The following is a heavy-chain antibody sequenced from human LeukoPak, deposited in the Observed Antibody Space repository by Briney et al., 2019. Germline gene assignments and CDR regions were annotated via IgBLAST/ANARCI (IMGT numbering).Heavy chain of an antibody. D-gene: IGHD3-16*01. CDR1: GGSISSYY. CDR2: IYYSGST. Sequence: SETLSLTCTVSGGSISSYYWSWIRQPPGKGLEWIGYIYYSGSTNYNPSLKNRVTMSVDTSKNQFSLKLSSVTAADTAVYYCARAAPGGSHDAFDIWGQGTMVTVSS. J-gene: IGHJ3*02. CDR3: ARAAPGGSHDAFDI. V-gene: IGHV4-59*12.